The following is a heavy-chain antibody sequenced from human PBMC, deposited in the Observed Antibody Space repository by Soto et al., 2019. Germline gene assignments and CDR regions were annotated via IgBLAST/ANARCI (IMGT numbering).Heavy chain of an antibody. CDR2: IYRTRST. Sequence: SETLSLTCAVSGGSFTSNNWWTWVRQPPGQGLEWIGEIYRTRSTNYNPSLKSRVTISLDKSENQFSLKVTSLTAADTAVYYCASRDPGTSVDYWGQGTLVTVSS. J-gene: IGHJ4*02. CDR3: ASRDPGTSVDY. V-gene: IGHV4-4*02. D-gene: IGHD1-7*01. CDR1: GGSFTSNNW.